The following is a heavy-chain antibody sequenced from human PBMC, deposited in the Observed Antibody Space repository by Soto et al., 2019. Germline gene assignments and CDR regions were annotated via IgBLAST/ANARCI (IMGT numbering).Heavy chain of an antibody. D-gene: IGHD3-3*01. CDR2: IYHSGST. V-gene: IGHV4-30-2*01. CDR1: GGPISSGGYS. CDR3: ASYLNDFWSGHSRFDP. J-gene: IGHJ5*02. Sequence: SETLSLTCAVSGGPISSGGYSWSWIRQPPGKGLEWIGYIYHSGSTYYNPSLKSRVTISVDRSKNQFSLKLSSVTAADTAVYYCASYLNDFWSGHSRFDPWGQGTLVTSPQ.